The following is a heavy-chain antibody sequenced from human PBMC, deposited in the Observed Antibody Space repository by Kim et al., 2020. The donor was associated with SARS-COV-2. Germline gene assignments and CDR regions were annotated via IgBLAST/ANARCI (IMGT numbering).Heavy chain of an antibody. CDR1: GFTFSRYA. V-gene: IGHV3-23*01. J-gene: IGHJ4*02. CDR2: ISDSGVRT. Sequence: GGSLRLSCAAAGFTFSRYAMSWARQAPGKGLEWVSTISDSGVRTHYADSVKGRFTISRDNCKSTLFLQMKSLRAEDTAVYYCETSDYWSLGAFVTHSS. CDR3: ETSDY.